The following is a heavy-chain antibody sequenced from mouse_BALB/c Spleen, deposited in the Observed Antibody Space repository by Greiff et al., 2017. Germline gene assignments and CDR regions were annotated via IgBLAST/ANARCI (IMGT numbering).Heavy chain of an antibody. J-gene: IGHJ1*01. D-gene: IGHD1-2*01. CDR2: ISYSGST. Sequence: EVKLQESGPGLVKPSQSLSLTCTVTGYSITSYYAWNWIRQFPGNKLEWMGYISYSGSTSYKPSLNSRISITRDTSKNQFFLQLNSVTTEDTATYYGARGDGPYWYFDVWGAGTTVTVSS. V-gene: IGHV3-2*02. CDR1: GYSITSYYA. CDR3: ARGDGPYWYFDV.